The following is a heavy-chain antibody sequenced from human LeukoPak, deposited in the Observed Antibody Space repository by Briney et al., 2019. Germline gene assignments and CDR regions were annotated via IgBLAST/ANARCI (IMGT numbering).Heavy chain of an antibody. V-gene: IGHV3-11*01. CDR3: AKPGSNYYDSSGYLNYFDY. CDR1: GFTFSDYY. Sequence: GGSLRLSCAASGFTFSDYYMSWIRQAPGKGLEWVSYISSSGSTIYYADSVKGQFTISRDNAKNSLYLQMNSLRAEDTAVYYCAKPGSNYYDSSGYLNYFDYWGQGTLVTVSS. CDR2: ISSSGSTI. D-gene: IGHD3-22*01. J-gene: IGHJ4*02.